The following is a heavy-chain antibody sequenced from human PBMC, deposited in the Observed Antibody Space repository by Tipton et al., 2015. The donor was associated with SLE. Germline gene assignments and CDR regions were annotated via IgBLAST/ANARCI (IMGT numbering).Heavy chain of an antibody. Sequence: TLSLTCAVYGGSFSGYYWSWIRQPPGKGLEWIGEINHSGSTNYNPSLKSRVTISVDTSKNQFSLKLSSVTAADAAVYYCARGDWVTTSYWFDFWGQGTLVTVSS. CDR1: GGSFSGYY. CDR2: INHSGST. J-gene: IGHJ4*02. D-gene: IGHD3/OR15-3a*01. CDR3: ARGDWVTTSYWFDF. V-gene: IGHV4-34*01.